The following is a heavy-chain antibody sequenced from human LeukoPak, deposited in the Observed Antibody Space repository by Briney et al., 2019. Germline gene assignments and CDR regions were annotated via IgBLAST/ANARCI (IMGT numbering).Heavy chain of an antibody. CDR2: IYYSGST. D-gene: IGHD3-22*01. Sequence: PSETLSLTCTVSGGPISSYYWSWIRQPPGKGLEWIGYIYYSGSTNYSPSLKSRVTISVDTSKNQFSLKLSSVTAADTAVYYCARQTYSNNYYDSSGYHPGYFQHWGQGTLVTVSS. CDR3: ARQTYSNNYYDSSGYHPGYFQH. V-gene: IGHV4-59*08. J-gene: IGHJ1*01. CDR1: GGPISSYY.